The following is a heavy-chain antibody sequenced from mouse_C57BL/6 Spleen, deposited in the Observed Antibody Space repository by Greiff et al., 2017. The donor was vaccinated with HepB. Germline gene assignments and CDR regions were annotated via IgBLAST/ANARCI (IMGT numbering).Heavy chain of an antibody. CDR1: GYSFTSYY. V-gene: IGHV1-66*01. Sequence: VQLMESGPELVKPGASVKISCKASGYSFTSYYIHWVKQRPGQGLEWIGWIYPGSGNTKYNEKFKGKATLTADTSSSTAYMQLSSLTSEDSAVYYCARNGGTGYYFDYWGQGTTLTVSS. D-gene: IGHD1-1*02. J-gene: IGHJ2*01. CDR3: ARNGGTGYYFDY. CDR2: IYPGSGNT.